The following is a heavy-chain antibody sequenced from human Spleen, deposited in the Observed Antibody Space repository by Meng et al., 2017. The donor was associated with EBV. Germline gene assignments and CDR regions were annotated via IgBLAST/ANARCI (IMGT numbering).Heavy chain of an antibody. CDR3: AGRDHAPLY. V-gene: IGHV4-30-4*01. Sequence: VELQEAGPGMGTSYQPLSLTCAVSGESISGGGNYWSWIRQPPGKGLEWLGYIYFSGSTYYNPSLRSRITISLDTSDNHFSLKLTSVTAADTAVYYCAGRDHAPLYWGQGALVTVSS. CDR1: GESISGGGNY. J-gene: IGHJ4*02. D-gene: IGHD1-14*01. CDR2: IYFSGST.